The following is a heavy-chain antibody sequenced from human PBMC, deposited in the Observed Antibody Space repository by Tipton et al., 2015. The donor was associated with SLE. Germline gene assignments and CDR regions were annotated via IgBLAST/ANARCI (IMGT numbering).Heavy chain of an antibody. Sequence: SLRLSCAASGFTFSSYAMHWVRQTPGKGLEWVAVISYDGSNKYYADSVKGRFTISRDNSKNTLYLQMNSLRADDTAVYYCAGELGDRDALDIWGQGTMVTVSS. D-gene: IGHD3-16*01. J-gene: IGHJ3*02. CDR1: GFTFSSYA. V-gene: IGHV3-30*04. CDR3: AGELGDRDALDI. CDR2: ISYDGSNK.